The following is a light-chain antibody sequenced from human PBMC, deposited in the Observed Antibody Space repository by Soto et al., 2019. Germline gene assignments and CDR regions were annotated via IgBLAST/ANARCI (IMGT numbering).Light chain of an antibody. J-gene: IGKJ2*01. Sequence: DVVMTQSPLSLPVTLGQPASISCRSSQSLEDSDGNTYLNWLQQRPGQSPRRLIYKVSNRDSGVPDRFSGSGSGTDFTLKISRLEAEDIGVYYCMQGTHWPPYTFAQGTKLEIK. CDR1: QSLEDSDGNTY. CDR3: MQGTHWPPYT. V-gene: IGKV2-30*01. CDR2: KVS.